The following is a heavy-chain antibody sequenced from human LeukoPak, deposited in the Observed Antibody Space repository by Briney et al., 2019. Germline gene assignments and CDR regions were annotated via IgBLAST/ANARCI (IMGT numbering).Heavy chain of an antibody. J-gene: IGHJ6*04. V-gene: IGHV3-48*03. Sequence: GGSLRLSCAASGFTFSSYEMNWVRQAPGKGLEWVSYISSSGSTIYYADSVKGRFTISRDNAKNSLYLQMNSLSAEDTAVYYCARDRKSRWPSIRYYGMDVWGKGTTVTVSS. D-gene: IGHD6-13*01. CDR3: ARDRKSRWPSIRYYGMDV. CDR2: ISSSGSTI. CDR1: GFTFSSYE.